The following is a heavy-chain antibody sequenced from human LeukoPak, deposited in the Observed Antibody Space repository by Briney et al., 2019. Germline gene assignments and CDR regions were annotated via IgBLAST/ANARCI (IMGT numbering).Heavy chain of an antibody. CDR3: ARQEGKWLSLIDY. V-gene: IGHV5-10-1*01. Sequence: GESLKISCRVSGYSFPSYWITWVRQMPGKGLEWMGRIAPSDSYTNYSPSFEGHVAFSVDKSISTVYLQWSSLKASDTAMYYCARQEGKWLSLIDYWGQGTLVTVSS. D-gene: IGHD3-22*01. CDR1: GYSFPSYW. CDR2: IAPSDSYT. J-gene: IGHJ4*02.